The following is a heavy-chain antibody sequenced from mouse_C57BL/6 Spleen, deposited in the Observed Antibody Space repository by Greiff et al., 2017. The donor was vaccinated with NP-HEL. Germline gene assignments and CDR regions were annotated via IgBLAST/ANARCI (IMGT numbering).Heavy chain of an antibody. J-gene: IGHJ3*01. CDR3: ALDGYFSFAY. Sequence: EVQLQQSGPELVKPGASVKISCKASGYTFTDYYMNWVKQSHGKSLEWIGDINPNNGGTSYNQKFKGKATLTVDKSSSTAYLELRSLTSEASAVYYCALDGYFSFAYWGQGTLVTVSA. CDR2: INPNNGGT. V-gene: IGHV1-26*01. CDR1: GYTFTDYY. D-gene: IGHD2-3*01.